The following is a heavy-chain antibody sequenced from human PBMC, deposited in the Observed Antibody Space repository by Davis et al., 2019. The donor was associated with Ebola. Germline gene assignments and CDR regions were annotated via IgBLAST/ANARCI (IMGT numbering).Heavy chain of an antibody. D-gene: IGHD6-19*01. Sequence: MPSDTLSLTCTVPGGSISSISYYWGSIRQPPGKGLEWIGSIYYSGSTYYNPSLKSRVTISVDTSKNQFSIKLSSVTAADTAVYYAARIAVAGTIYYGMDVWGQGTTVTVSS. J-gene: IGHJ6*02. CDR1: GGSISSISYY. V-gene: IGHV4-39*01. CDR3: ARIAVAGTIYYGMDV. CDR2: IYYSGST.